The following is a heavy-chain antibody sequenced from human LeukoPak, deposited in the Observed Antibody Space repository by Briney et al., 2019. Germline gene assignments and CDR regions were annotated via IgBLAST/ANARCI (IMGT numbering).Heavy chain of an antibody. Sequence: SQTLSLTCAISGDSVSSNSAAWNWIRQSPSRGLEWLGRTYYRSKWYNDYAVSVKSRITIDPDTSKNQFSLQLNSVTPDDTAVYYCAREPLRGWEGYFDYWGQGTLVTVS. CDR2: TYYRSKWYN. CDR1: GDSVSSNSAA. D-gene: IGHD1-26*01. J-gene: IGHJ4*02. CDR3: AREPLRGWEGYFDY. V-gene: IGHV6-1*01.